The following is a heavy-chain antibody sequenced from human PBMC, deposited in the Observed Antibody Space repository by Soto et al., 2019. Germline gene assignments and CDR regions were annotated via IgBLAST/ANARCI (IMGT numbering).Heavy chain of an antibody. D-gene: IGHD3-10*01. J-gene: IGHJ5*02. CDR3: AKGVRGVPNWFDP. CDR1: GGSISNSANH. V-gene: IGHV4-31*01. CDR2: IYYSGGT. Sequence: QVQLQESGPGLVRPSQTLSLSCTVSGGSISNSANHWSWIRQHPGEGLEWIGYIYYSGGTCYSPSLKGLVTMSIDASKNQFSLKLSSVTAADTAVYYCAKGVRGVPNWFDPWGQGTLVTVSS.